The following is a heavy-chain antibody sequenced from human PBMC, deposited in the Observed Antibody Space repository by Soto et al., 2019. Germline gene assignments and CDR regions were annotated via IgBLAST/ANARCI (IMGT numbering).Heavy chain of an antibody. Sequence: TSETLSLTCAVYGGSFSGYYWSWISQPPGKGLEWVGEINHSGSTNYNPSLKSRVTISVDTSKNQFSLKLSSVTAADTAVYYCARGTAIRPPFYYYYGMDVWGQGTTVTVSS. D-gene: IGHD2-2*02. J-gene: IGHJ6*02. CDR3: ARGTAIRPPFYYYYGMDV. CDR2: INHSGST. V-gene: IGHV4-34*01. CDR1: GGSFSGYY.